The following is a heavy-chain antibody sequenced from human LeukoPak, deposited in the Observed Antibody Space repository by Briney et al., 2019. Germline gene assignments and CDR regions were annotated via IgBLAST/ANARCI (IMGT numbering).Heavy chain of an antibody. CDR3: AKGRYDILTGYYNVFDY. Sequence: GGSLRLSCAASGFTFSSYGMSWVRLAPGKGLEWDSAIGGSGGSTYYADSVKGRFTISRDNSKNTLYLQMNSLRAEDTAVYYCAKGRYDILTGYYNVFDYWGQGTLVTVSS. J-gene: IGHJ4*02. CDR2: IGGSGGST. CDR1: GFTFSSYG. D-gene: IGHD3-9*01. V-gene: IGHV3-23*01.